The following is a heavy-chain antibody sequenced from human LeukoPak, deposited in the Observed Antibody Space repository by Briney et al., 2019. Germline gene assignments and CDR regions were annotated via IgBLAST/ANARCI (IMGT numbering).Heavy chain of an antibody. CDR1: GYTFTSYD. J-gene: IGHJ4*02. CDR3: ARDYHGSGSLTTFDY. CDR2: MNPNSGNT. Sequence: GASVKVSCKASGYTFTSYDINWVRQATGQGLEWMGWMNPNSGNTGYAQKFQGRVTLTRDTSTSTVYMELSSLSSQDTAVYYCARDYHGSGSLTTFDYWGQGTLVIVSS. V-gene: IGHV1-8*01. D-gene: IGHD3-10*01.